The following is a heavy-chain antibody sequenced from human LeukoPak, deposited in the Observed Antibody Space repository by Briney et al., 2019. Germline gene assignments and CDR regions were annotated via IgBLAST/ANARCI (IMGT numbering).Heavy chain of an antibody. Sequence: GGSLRLSCAASGFTFSSYSMNWVRQAPGKGLEWVSSISSSSSYIYYADSVKGRFTISRDNAKNSLYLQMNSLRAEDTAVYYCARARAYGSGSYGGTFDYWGQGTVVSVYS. V-gene: IGHV3-21*01. CDR2: ISSSSSYI. CDR3: ARARAYGSGSYGGTFDY. D-gene: IGHD3-10*01. CDR1: GFTFSSYS. J-gene: IGHJ4*02.